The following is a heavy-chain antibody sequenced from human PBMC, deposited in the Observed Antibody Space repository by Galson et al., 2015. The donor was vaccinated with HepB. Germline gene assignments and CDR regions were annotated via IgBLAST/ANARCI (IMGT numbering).Heavy chain of an antibody. D-gene: IGHD3-10*01. J-gene: IGHJ4*02. Sequence: SVKVSCKASGYTFTSNGISWVRQAPGQGLEWMGWINGYNGYTNYTQKYQGRVTMTADTSTSTAYMELRSLRSDDTAVYYCARLAPRLGCDYWGQGTLVTVSS. V-gene: IGHV1-18*04. CDR2: INGYNGYT. CDR3: ARLAPRLGCDY. CDR1: GYTFTSNG.